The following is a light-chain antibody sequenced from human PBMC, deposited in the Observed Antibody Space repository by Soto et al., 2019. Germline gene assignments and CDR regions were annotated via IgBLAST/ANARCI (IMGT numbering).Light chain of an antibody. CDR2: SNN. V-gene: IGLV1-44*01. Sequence: QSALTQPPSASGTPGQRVTISCSGSSSNIGSNTVNWYQQLPGTAPKLLIYSNNQRPSGVPDRFSGSKSGTSASLAISGLRCEEGATYYWDVWDDGLGGSGVCGGGTTLPVL. CDR1: SSNIGSNT. J-gene: IGLJ3*02. CDR3: DVWDDGLGGSGV.